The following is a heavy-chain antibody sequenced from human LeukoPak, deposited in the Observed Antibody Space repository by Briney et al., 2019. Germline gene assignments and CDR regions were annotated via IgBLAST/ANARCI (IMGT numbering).Heavy chain of an antibody. CDR3: ARDGKYCSGGSCYAGLDP. CDR1: GGSLSSYY. J-gene: IGHJ5*02. CDR2: IYYSGST. Sequence: SETLSLTCTLSGGSLSSYYWSWIRQPPGNGLEWIGYIYYSGSTNYNPSLKSRVTISVDTSKNQFSLKLSSVTAADTAVYYCARDGKYCSGGSCYAGLDPWGQGTLVTVSS. V-gene: IGHV4-59*01. D-gene: IGHD2-15*01.